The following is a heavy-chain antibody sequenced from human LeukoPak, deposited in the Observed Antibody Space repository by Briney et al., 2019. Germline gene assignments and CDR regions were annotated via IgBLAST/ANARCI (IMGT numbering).Heavy chain of an antibody. J-gene: IGHJ5*02. D-gene: IGHD2-21*02. V-gene: IGHV4-61*02. Sequence: SQTLSLTCTVSGGSISSGSYYWSWIRQPAGKGLEWIGRIYTSGGTNYNPSLKSRVTISVDTSKNQFSLKLSSVTAADTAVYYCARSIGWLPSTNVVTAKGWFDPWGQGTLVTVSS. CDR1: GGSISSGSYY. CDR2: IYTSGGT. CDR3: ARSIGWLPSTNVVTAKGWFDP.